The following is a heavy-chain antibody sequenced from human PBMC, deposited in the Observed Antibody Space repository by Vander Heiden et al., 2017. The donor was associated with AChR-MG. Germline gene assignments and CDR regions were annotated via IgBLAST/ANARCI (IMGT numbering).Heavy chain of an antibody. Sequence: QVQLVESGGGLVKPGGSLRLSCAASGFIFSDYYMSWISQAPGKGLEWVSYISSSSSYTNYADSVKGRFTISRDNAKNSLYLQMNSLRAEDTAVYYCATTESGYYYDSSGYFYWGQGTLVTVSS. V-gene: IGHV3-11*06. CDR1: GFIFSDYY. CDR3: ATTESGYYYDSSGYFY. J-gene: IGHJ4*02. D-gene: IGHD3-22*01. CDR2: ISSSSSYT.